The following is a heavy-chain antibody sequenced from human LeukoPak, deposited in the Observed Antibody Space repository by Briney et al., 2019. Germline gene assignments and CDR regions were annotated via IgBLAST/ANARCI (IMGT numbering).Heavy chain of an antibody. Sequence: KSSETLSLTCTVSGGSISSYYWSWIRQPPGKGLEWIGYIYYSGSTNYNPSLKSRVTISVDTSKNQFSLKLSSVTAADTAVYYCARMDILTGYYTQYYFDYWGQGTLVTVSS. CDR2: IYYSGST. J-gene: IGHJ4*02. CDR1: GGSISSYY. D-gene: IGHD3-9*01. CDR3: ARMDILTGYYTQYYFDY. V-gene: IGHV4-59*01.